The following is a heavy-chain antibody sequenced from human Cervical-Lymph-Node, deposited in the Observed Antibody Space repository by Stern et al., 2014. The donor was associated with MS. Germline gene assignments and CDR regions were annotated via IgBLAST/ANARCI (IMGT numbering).Heavy chain of an antibody. CDR2: IHPSDSDT. CDR3: ARLKSYSSAWGYSYIMDV. CDR1: GYSFTRYW. V-gene: IGHV5-51*03. Sequence: VQLVQSGAEVKKPGESLKISCKGSGYSFTRYWVGWVRQMPGKGLEWMGIIHPSDSDTRYSPSFQGQVTFSVDKSISTAYLQWSSLKASDTAIYYCARLKSYSSAWGYSYIMDVWGQGTTVTVSS. D-gene: IGHD5-18*01. J-gene: IGHJ6*02.